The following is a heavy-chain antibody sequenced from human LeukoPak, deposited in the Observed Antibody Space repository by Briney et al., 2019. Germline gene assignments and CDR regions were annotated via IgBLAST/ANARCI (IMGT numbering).Heavy chain of an antibody. CDR1: GGSFSGYY. V-gene: IGHV4-34*01. J-gene: IGHJ6*03. Sequence: SETLSLTCAVYGGSFSGYYWSWIRQPPGKGLEWIGEINHSGSTNYNPSLKSRVTISVDTSKNQFSLKLSSVTAADTAVYYCASVGSSSYYYYMDVWGKGTTVTVSS. D-gene: IGHD6-6*01. CDR3: ASVGSSSYYYYMDV. CDR2: INHSGST.